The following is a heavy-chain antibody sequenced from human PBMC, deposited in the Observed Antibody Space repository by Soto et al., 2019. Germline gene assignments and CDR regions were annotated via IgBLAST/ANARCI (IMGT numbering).Heavy chain of an antibody. CDR2: IYYSGST. D-gene: IGHD4-17*01. CDR3: ARVKTFGRFTVTTAFFDY. CDR1: GGSISSYY. V-gene: IGHV4-59*01. Sequence: SETLSLTCTVSGGSISSYYWSWIRQPPGKGLEWIGYIYYSGSTNYNPSLKSRVTISVDTSKNQFSLKLSSVTAADTAVYYCARVKTFGRFTVTTAFFDYWGQGTLVTVSS. J-gene: IGHJ4*02.